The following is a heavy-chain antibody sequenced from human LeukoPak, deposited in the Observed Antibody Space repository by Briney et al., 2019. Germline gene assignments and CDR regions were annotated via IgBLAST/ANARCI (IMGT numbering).Heavy chain of an antibody. CDR1: GGSFSGYY. CDR2: INHSGST. J-gene: IGHJ6*03. D-gene: IGHD6-13*01. V-gene: IGHV4-34*01. Sequence: PSETLSLTCAVYGGSFSGYYWSWIRQPPGKGLEWIGEINHSGSTNYNPSLKSRVTIPVDTSKNQFSLKLSSATAADTAVYYCARGKQQLSFYYYYYMDVWGKGTTVTVSS. CDR3: ARGKQQLSFYYYYYMDV.